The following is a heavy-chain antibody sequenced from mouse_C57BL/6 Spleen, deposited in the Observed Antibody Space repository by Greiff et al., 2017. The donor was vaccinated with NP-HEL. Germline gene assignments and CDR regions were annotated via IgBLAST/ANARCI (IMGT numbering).Heavy chain of an antibody. D-gene: IGHD2-5*01. CDR3: ARSSNPSYWYFDV. V-gene: IGHV1-52*01. CDR1: GYTFTSYW. CDR2: IDPSDSET. Sequence: QVQLQQPGAELVRPGSSVKLSCKASGYTFTSYWMHWVKQRPIQGLEWIGNIDPSDSETHYNQKFKDKATLTVDKSSSTAYMQLSSLTSEDSAVYYCARSSNPSYWYFDVWGTGTTVTVSS. J-gene: IGHJ1*03.